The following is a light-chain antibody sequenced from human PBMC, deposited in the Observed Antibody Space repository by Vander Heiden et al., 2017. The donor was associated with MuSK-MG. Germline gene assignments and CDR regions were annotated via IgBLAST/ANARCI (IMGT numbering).Light chain of an antibody. J-gene: IGKJ2*01. Sequence: AIRMTQSPSSFSASTGDRVTITCRASQGISSYLAWYQQKPGKAPKLLIYAASTLQSGVPSRFSGSGSGTDFTLTISCLQSEDFATYYCQHDYSYSYTFGQGTKLEIK. CDR3: QHDYSYSYT. V-gene: IGKV1-8*01. CDR1: QGISSY. CDR2: AAS.